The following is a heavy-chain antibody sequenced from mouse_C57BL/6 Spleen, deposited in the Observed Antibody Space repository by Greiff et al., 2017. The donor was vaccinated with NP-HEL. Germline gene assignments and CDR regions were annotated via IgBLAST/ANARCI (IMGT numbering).Heavy chain of an antibody. CDR3: ARNESYYDMDD. J-gene: IGHJ4*01. V-gene: IGHV2-2*01. CDR2: ICSGGST. CDR1: GFSLTSYG. Sequence: QVQLQQSGPGLVQPSQSLSITCTVSGFSLTSYGVHWVRQSPGKGLEWLGVICSGGSTDYNAAFISRLSISKDNSKSQVCVKRNSLQADDTDIYYCARNESYYDMDDWGQGTSVTVSS.